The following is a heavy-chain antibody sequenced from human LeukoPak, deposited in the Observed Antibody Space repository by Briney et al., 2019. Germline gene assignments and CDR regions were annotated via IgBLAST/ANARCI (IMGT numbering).Heavy chain of an antibody. CDR1: GYTFTEYY. Sequence: ASVKVSCKASGYTFTEYYIHWVRQAPGQGLEWMGIINPSGETTSYAQKFQGRVSMTRDMYTSTVYLELGSLRSEDTAVCYCTRVSEGGGSSNAFDYWGQGTLVTVSS. CDR2: INPSGETT. J-gene: IGHJ4*02. CDR3: TRVSEGGGSSNAFDY. D-gene: IGHD2-15*01. V-gene: IGHV1-46*01.